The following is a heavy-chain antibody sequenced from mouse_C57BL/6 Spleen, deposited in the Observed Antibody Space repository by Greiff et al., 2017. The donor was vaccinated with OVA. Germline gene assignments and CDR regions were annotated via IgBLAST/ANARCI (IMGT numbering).Heavy chain of an antibody. D-gene: IGHD2-5*01. CDR1: GYTFTTYP. Sequence: QVQLQQSGAELVKPGASVKMSCKASGYTFTTYPIEWMKQNHGKSLEWIGNFHPYNADTKYNEKSKGKATLTVEKSSSTAPLDLSRSTSDGSAVYCCARRYYSNYCDDWGEGGTRTVSA. CDR3: ARRYYSNYCDD. CDR2: FHPYNADT. V-gene: IGHV1-47*01. J-gene: IGHJ2*01.